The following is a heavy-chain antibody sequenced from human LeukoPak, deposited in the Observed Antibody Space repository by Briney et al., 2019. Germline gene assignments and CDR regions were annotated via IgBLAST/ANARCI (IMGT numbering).Heavy chain of an antibody. Sequence: GASVKVSCTASGYTFTSYYIHWVRQAPGQGLEWMGWINPNSGDRHSAQKFQGRVTMTRDTSISTAYMELSRLRSDDTAVYYCARVYDIFGSGSHSDFWGQGTLVTVSS. CDR3: ARVYDIFGSGSHSDF. J-gene: IGHJ4*02. D-gene: IGHD3-10*01. CDR1: GYTFTSYY. V-gene: IGHV1-2*02. CDR2: INPNSGDR.